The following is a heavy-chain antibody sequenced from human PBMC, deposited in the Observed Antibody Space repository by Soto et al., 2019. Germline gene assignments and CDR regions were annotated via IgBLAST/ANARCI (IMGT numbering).Heavy chain of an antibody. CDR3: AKGNIVLMVYAPFDY. CDR2: ISGSGGST. CDR1: GFTFSSYA. V-gene: IGHV3-23*01. D-gene: IGHD2-8*01. Sequence: EVQLLESGGGLVQPGGSLRLSCAASGFTFSSYAMSWVRQAPGKGLEWVSAISGSGGSTYYADSVKGRFTISRDNSKNTLHLQMNSLRAEDTAVYYCAKGNIVLMVYAPFDYWGQGTLVTVSS. J-gene: IGHJ4*02.